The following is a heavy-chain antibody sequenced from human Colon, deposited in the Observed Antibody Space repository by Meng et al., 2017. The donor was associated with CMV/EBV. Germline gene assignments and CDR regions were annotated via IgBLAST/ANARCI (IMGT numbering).Heavy chain of an antibody. CDR1: GGSISSYY. CDR2: IYYSGST. V-gene: IGHV4-59*01. CDR3: ARVDYSGNYDY. J-gene: IGHJ4*02. D-gene: IGHD4/OR15-4a*01. Sequence: GSLRLSCSVSGGSISSYYWSWIRQPPGKGLEWIGYIYYSGSTNYSPSLKSRVTISVDTFKNHFSLNLTSVTAADTAVYYCARVDYSGNYDYWGQGTLVTVSS.